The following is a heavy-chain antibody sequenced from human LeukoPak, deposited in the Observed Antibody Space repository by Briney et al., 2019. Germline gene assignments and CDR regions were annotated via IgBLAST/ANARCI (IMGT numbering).Heavy chain of an antibody. Sequence: GSLRLSCAASGFTFSSYAMSWVRQAPGKGLEWIGEINHSGSTNYNPSLKSRVTISVDTSKNQFSLKLSSVTAADTAVYYCARSSRSTVTTPGYWGQGTLVTVSS. D-gene: IGHD4-17*01. V-gene: IGHV4-34*01. J-gene: IGHJ4*02. CDR1: GFTFSSYA. CDR3: ARSSRSTVTTPGY. CDR2: INHSGST.